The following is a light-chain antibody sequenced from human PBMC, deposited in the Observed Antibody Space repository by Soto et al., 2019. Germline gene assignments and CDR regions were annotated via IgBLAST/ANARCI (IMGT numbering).Light chain of an antibody. CDR3: QQSYSSPIT. CDR2: AAS. V-gene: IGKV1-39*01. CDR1: QSIGGY. Sequence: DIKMNQSPSSLSASVGDRVTITCRASQSIGGYLTWYQQLPGKAPKLLIFAASGLQSGVPSRFSGSGSVTDFTLTISSLQPEDFATYYCQQSYSSPITFGQGTRLEIK. J-gene: IGKJ5*01.